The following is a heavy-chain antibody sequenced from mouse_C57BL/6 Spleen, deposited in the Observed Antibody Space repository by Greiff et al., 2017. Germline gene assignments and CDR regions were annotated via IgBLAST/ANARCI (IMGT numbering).Heavy chain of an antibody. V-gene: IGHV1-82*01. CDR2: FYPGDGDT. J-gene: IGHJ3*01. D-gene: IGHD1-1*01. CDR3: ASNYGSSDTAY. CDR1: GYAFSSSW. Sequence: QVQLQQSGPELVKPGASVKISCKASGYAFSSSWMNWVKQRPGKGLEWIGRFYPGDGDTNYNGKFKGKATLTADKSSSTAYMLRSSLTSEDSAVYCCASNYGSSDTAYWGQGTLVTVSA.